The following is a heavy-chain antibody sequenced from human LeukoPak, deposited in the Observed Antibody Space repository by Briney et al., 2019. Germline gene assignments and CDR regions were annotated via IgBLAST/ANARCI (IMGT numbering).Heavy chain of an antibody. V-gene: IGHV1-46*01. CDR3: ARGSYCGGDCYLRSLPPAQV. CDR1: GYTFTSYY. CDR2: INPSGGST. Sequence: ASVKVSCKASGYTFTSYYMHWVRQAPGQGLEWMGIINPSGGSTSYAQKFQGRVTMTGDMSTSTVYMELSSLRSEDTAVYYCARGSYCGGDCYLRSLPPAQVWGQGTLVTVSS. D-gene: IGHD2-21*02. J-gene: IGHJ4*02.